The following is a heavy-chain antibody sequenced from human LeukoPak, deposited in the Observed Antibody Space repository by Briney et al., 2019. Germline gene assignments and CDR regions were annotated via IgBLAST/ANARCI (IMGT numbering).Heavy chain of an antibody. CDR3: ARVRGTMVRGVIYY. D-gene: IGHD3-10*01. Sequence: ASVKVSCKASGYTFTRYDINWLRQATGQGVEWMGWMNPNSGNKSYAQKFQGRATMTRNTSITTAYTELSSLRSEATAVYYCARVRGTMVRGVIYYWGQGTLVTVSS. V-gene: IGHV1-8*01. CDR1: GYTFTRYD. CDR2: MNPNSGNK. J-gene: IGHJ4*02.